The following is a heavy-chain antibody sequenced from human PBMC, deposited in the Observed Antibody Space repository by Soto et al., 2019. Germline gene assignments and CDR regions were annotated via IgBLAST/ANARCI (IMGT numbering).Heavy chain of an antibody. J-gene: IGHJ6*02. V-gene: IGHV4-34*01. CDR2: INHSGST. D-gene: IGHD2-15*01. Sequence: SETLSLTCAVYGGSFSGYYWSWIRQPPGKGLEWIGEINHSGSTNYNPSLKSRVTISVDTSKNQFSLKLSSVTAADTAVYYCARGWAGSGYYYYYGMDVWGQGTTVTVSS. CDR3: ARGWAGSGYYYYYGMDV. CDR1: GGSFSGYY.